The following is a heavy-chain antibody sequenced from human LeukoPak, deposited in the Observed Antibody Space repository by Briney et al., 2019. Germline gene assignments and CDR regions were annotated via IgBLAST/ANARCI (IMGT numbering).Heavy chain of an antibody. CDR1: GFTFSNYG. V-gene: IGHV3-30*02. CDR2: IRYDGSNK. CDR3: AKLEMATPRYYFDY. Sequence: GGSLRLSCAASGFTFSNYGVHWVRQAPGKGLEWVAFIRYDGSNKYYADSVKGRFTISRDNSKNTLYLQMNSLRAEDTAVYYCAKLEMATPRYYFDYWGQGTLVTVSS. D-gene: IGHD5-24*01. J-gene: IGHJ4*02.